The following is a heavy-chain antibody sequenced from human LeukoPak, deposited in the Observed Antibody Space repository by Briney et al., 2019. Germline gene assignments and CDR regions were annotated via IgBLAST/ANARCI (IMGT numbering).Heavy chain of an antibody. CDR2: IYYSGST. CDR1: GGSISSYY. CDR3: AREDCSGGSCYSDYYYYMDV. D-gene: IGHD2-15*01. V-gene: IGHV4-59*12. Sequence: SETLSLTCTVSGGSISSYYWSWIRQPPGKGLEWIGSIYYSGSTYYNPSLKSRVTISVDTSKNQFSLKLSSVTAADTAVYYCAREDCSGGSCYSDYYYYMDVWGKGTTVTVSS. J-gene: IGHJ6*03.